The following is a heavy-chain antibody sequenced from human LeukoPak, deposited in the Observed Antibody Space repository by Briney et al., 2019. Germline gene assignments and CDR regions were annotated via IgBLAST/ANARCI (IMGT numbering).Heavy chain of an antibody. Sequence: PSESLSLTCTVSGGSISTYYWCWIRQPPGKGLEWIGCIYYSGSTNRNPSLESRVTISVATSQNQFSLRLSSVTAADTAVYYCARESYGFGPFDYWGQGTLVTVSS. J-gene: IGHJ4*02. CDR2: IYYSGST. CDR1: GGSISTYY. CDR3: ARESYGFGPFDY. D-gene: IGHD4-17*01. V-gene: IGHV4-59*01.